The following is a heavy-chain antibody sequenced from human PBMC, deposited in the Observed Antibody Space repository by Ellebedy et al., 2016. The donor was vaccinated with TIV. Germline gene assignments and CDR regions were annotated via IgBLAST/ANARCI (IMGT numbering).Heavy chain of an antibody. D-gene: IGHD3-10*01. CDR1: GFTFSYFA. J-gene: IGHJ4*02. Sequence: GESLKISCAASGFTFSYFAVHWVRQAPGKGIEWVTVISSDGNYKYYADSVKGRFTISRDNSKNTLYLQMDSLRAADTAVYYCARDRSGGSGSYLPFWGQGTVVTVSS. CDR3: ARDRSGGSGSYLPF. V-gene: IGHV3-30*01. CDR2: ISSDGNYK.